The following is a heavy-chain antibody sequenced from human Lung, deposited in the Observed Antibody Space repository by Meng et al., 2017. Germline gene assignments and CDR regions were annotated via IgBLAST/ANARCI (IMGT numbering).Heavy chain of an antibody. Sequence: QVQLTEWGPGLVKPSQTLSLTCTVSGGSISSSNYYWSWIRKPPGKGLEWSGHIYNSGSTYYNPSLKSRITISVDTSKNQFSLKLSSVTAADTVVYYCARGQKGYFDLWGRGTLVTVSS. V-gene: IGHV4-30-4*01. CDR2: IYNSGST. CDR1: GGSISSSNYY. CDR3: ARGQKGYFDL. J-gene: IGHJ2*01.